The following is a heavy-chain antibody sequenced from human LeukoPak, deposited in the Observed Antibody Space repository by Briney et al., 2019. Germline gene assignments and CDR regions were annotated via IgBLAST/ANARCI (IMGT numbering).Heavy chain of an antibody. J-gene: IGHJ6*02. CDR2: IYYSGST. V-gene: IGHV4-39*01. CDR3: ASQNYGDYWVGYYYGMDV. CDR1: GGSISSSSYY. D-gene: IGHD4-17*01. Sequence: SETLSLTCTVSGGSISSSSYYWGWIRQPPGKGLEWIGSIYYSGSTYYNPSLKSRVTISVYTSKNQFSLKLSSVTAADTAVYYCASQNYGDYWVGYYYGMDVWGQGTTVTVSS.